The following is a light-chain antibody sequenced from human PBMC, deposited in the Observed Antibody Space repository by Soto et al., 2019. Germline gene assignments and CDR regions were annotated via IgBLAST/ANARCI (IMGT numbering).Light chain of an antibody. CDR2: AAS. CDR1: QDIRKF. Sequence: DIQMTQSPSSLSASVGDRFTITCQASQDIRKFLNWYQQKPGKAPKLLIYAASTLQSGVPSRFSGSGSGTDFTLTISCLQSEDFATYYCQQYYSYPPAFGGGTKVDIK. J-gene: IGKJ4*01. V-gene: IGKV1-16*01. CDR3: QQYYSYPPA.